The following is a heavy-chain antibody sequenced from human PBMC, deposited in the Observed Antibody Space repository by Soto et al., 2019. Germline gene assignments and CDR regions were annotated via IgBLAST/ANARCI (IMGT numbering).Heavy chain of an antibody. V-gene: IGHV1-2*04. J-gene: IGHJ6*02. CDR2: INPNSGGT. Sequence: ASVKVSCKASGYTFTGYYMHWVRQAPGQGLEWMGWINPNSGGTNYAQKFQGWVTMTRDTSISTAYMELSRLRSDDTAVYYCARAYIVVVPAASRSHYYYYGMDVWGQGTTVTVSS. D-gene: IGHD2-2*01. CDR1: GYTFTGYY. CDR3: ARAYIVVVPAASRSHYYYYGMDV.